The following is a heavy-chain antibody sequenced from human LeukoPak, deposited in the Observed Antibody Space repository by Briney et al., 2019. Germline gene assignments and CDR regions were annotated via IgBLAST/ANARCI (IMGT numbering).Heavy chain of an antibody. Sequence: ASVKVSCKASGYTFTSYDINWVRQATGQGLEWMGWMNPNSGNTGYAQEFQGRVTITRDTSASTAYMELSSLRSEDMAVYYCARVGTDYVWGSYRSGAFDIWGQGTMVTVSS. CDR3: ARVGTDYVWGSYRSGAFDI. J-gene: IGHJ3*02. V-gene: IGHV1-8*01. CDR2: MNPNSGNT. CDR1: GYTFTSYD. D-gene: IGHD3-16*02.